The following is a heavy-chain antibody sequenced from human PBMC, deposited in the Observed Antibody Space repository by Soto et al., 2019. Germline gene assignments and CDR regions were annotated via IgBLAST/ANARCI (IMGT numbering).Heavy chain of an antibody. J-gene: IGHJ4*02. CDR2: ISGSGGST. D-gene: IGHD6-19*01. Sequence: PGGSLRLSCAASGFTFSSYAMSWVRQAPGKGLEWVSAISGSGGSTYYADSVKGRFTISRDNSKNTLYLQMNSLRAEDTAVYYCAKGIFISFGSGWSLDYWGQGTLVTVSS. V-gene: IGHV3-23*01. CDR1: GFTFSSYA. CDR3: AKGIFISFGSGWSLDY.